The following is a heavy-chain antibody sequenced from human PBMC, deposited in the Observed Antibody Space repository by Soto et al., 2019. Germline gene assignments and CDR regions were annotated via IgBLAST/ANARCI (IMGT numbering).Heavy chain of an antibody. V-gene: IGHV3-21*01. CDR1: GFTFSSYS. CDR2: ISSSSSYI. J-gene: IGHJ5*02. D-gene: IGHD3-3*01. Sequence: EVQLVESGGGLVKPGGSLRLSCAASGFTFSSYSMNWVRQAPGKGLEWVSSISSSSSYIYYADSVKGRFTISRDNAKNSLYMQMNSLRAEDTAVYYCASSIDFGSVLVGVNWFDPWGQGTLVTVSS. CDR3: ASSIDFGSVLVGVNWFDP.